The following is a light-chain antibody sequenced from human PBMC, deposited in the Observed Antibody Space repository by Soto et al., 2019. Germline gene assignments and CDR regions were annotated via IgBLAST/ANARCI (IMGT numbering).Light chain of an antibody. V-gene: IGLV3-21*04. J-gene: IGLJ1*01. CDR3: LVWDSSSDHYV. CDR1: NIGSKS. CDR2: YDS. Sequence: SYELTQPPSVSVAPGKTARITCGGNNIGSKSVHWYQQKPGQAPVLVIYYDSDRPSGIPERLSGSNSGNTATLTISRVEAWDEADYYCLVWDSSSDHYVFGTGSKVTVL.